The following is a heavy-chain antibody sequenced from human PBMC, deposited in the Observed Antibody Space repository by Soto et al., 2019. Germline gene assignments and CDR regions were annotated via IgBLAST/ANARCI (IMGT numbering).Heavy chain of an antibody. Sequence: ASVKASCNASGYTFTGYYMHWVRQAPGQGLEWMGWINPNSGGANYAQKFQGRVTMTRDTSISTAYMELGGLRSDNTAGDYWSRARPYGGCYYYYGRCGRGKGSTFTVSS. J-gene: IGHJ6*04. CDR3: SRARPYGGCYYYYGRCG. CDR2: INPNSGGA. V-gene: IGHV1-2*02. D-gene: IGHD4-17*01. CDR1: GYTFTGYY.